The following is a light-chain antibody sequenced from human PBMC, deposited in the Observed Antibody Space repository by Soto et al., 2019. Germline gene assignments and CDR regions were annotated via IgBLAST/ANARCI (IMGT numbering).Light chain of an antibody. Sequence: AIQLTQSPSSLSESVGDRVTITCRADQGIRNDLCWYQQKPGKAPKLLIWAASNLQTGVPSRFSGSGSGTDFTLTISSLQPEDSATYYCLQDVNFPRTFGQGTKVEI. CDR3: LQDVNFPRT. CDR1: QGIRND. CDR2: AAS. V-gene: IGKV1-6*01. J-gene: IGKJ1*01.